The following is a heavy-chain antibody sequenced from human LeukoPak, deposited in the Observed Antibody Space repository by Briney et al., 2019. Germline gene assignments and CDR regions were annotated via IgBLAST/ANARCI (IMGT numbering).Heavy chain of an antibody. Sequence: SETLSLTCTVPGGSISSYYWSWIRQPPGKGLEWIGYIYYSGSTNYNPSLKSRVTISVDTSKNQFSLKLSSVTAADTAVYYCASHLTYYYDSSGQPPDYWGQGTLVTVSS. CDR1: GGSISSYY. CDR2: IYYSGST. D-gene: IGHD3-22*01. CDR3: ASHLTYYYDSSGQPPDY. J-gene: IGHJ4*02. V-gene: IGHV4-59*01.